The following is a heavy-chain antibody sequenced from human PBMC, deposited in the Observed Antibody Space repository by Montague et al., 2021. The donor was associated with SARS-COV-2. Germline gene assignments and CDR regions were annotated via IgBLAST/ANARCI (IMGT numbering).Heavy chain of an antibody. CDR2: IYTSGST. V-gene: IGHV4-4*07. J-gene: IGHJ6*03. CDR3: AREGGITIFGVVIGSPYYYYMDV. Sequence: SETLSLTCTVSGGSISSYYWSWIRQPAGKGLEWIGRIYTSGSTNXNPSLKSRVTMSVDTSKNQFSLKLSSVTAADTAVYYCAREGGITIFGVVIGSPYYYYMDVWGKGTTVTVSS. CDR1: GGSISSYY. D-gene: IGHD3-3*01.